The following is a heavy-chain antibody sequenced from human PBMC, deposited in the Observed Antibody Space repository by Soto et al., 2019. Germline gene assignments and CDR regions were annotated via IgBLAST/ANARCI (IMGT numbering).Heavy chain of an antibody. D-gene: IGHD6-19*01. CDR3: ARGGYSRGWAFDY. Sequence: EVQLLESGGGMVQPGGSLRLSCAAFEFTFRNYALTWVRQAPGQGLEWVATISGGGGDTFHAESVRGRFTISRDNSRNTLFLQMSSLRDDDTALYSCARGGYSRGWAFDYWGQGTLVTVFS. J-gene: IGHJ4*02. CDR2: ISGGGGDT. CDR1: EFTFRNYA. V-gene: IGHV3-23*01.